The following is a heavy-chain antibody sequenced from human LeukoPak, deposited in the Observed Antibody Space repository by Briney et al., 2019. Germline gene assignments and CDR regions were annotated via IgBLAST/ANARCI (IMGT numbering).Heavy chain of an antibody. Sequence: GTSLRLSCAASGFTFSDYGMHWVRQAPGKGLEWLAAISDDGGKKYYADSVKGRFTISRDNSRNTLYLQMNSLRAEDTAFYYCATIGRGSSSGSKLDYWGQGTLVTVSS. CDR3: ATIGRGSSSGSKLDY. CDR1: GFTFSDYG. D-gene: IGHD6-6*01. J-gene: IGHJ4*02. CDR2: ISDDGGKK. V-gene: IGHV3-30*03.